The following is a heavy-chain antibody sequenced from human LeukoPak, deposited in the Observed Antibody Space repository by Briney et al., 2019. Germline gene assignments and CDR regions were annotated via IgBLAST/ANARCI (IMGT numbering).Heavy chain of an antibody. CDR2: IYHSGSA. CDR1: GYSISSGYQ. V-gene: IGHV4-38-2*01. Sequence: SETLSLTCAVSGYSISSGYQWGWIRQPPGKGLEWIGSIYHSGSAHYNPSLKSRVTISVDTSKNQFSLKLSSVTAADTAVYYCARTDGSGSYMGYYFDYWGQGTLVTVSS. J-gene: IGHJ4*02. D-gene: IGHD3-10*01. CDR3: ARTDGSGSYMGYYFDY.